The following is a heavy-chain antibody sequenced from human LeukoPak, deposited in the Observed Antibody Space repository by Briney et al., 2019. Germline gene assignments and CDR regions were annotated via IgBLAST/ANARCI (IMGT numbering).Heavy chain of an antibody. CDR1: GFTFSSYA. J-gene: IGHJ4*02. D-gene: IGHD2-15*01. CDR2: ISYDGSNK. Sequence: GGSLRLSCAASGFTFSSYAMHWVRQAPGKGLEWVAVISYDGSNKYYADSVKGRSTISRDNSKNTLYLQMNSLRAEDTAVYFCASGIRAVGYCSGGSCYGGIDYWGQGTLVTVSS. V-gene: IGHV3-30-3*01. CDR3: ASGIRAVGYCSGGSCYGGIDY.